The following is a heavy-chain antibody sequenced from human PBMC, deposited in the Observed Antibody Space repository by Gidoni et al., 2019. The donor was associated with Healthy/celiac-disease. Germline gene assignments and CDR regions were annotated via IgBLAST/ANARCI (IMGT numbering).Heavy chain of an antibody. CDR2: INHSGST. J-gene: IGHJ4*02. CDR3: ARGVNYYDSSGYYGVFDY. V-gene: IGHV4-34*01. CDR1: GGSFRGYY. D-gene: IGHD3-22*01. Sequence: QVQLQQWGAGLLKPSETLSLTCAVYGGSFRGYYWSWIRQPPGKGLEWIGEINHSGSTNYNPSLKSRVTISVDTSKNQFSLKLSSVTAADTAVYYCARGVNYYDSSGYYGVFDYWGQGTLVTVSS.